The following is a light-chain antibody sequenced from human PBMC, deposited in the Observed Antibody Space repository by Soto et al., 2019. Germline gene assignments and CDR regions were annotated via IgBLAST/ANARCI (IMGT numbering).Light chain of an antibody. V-gene: IGKV1-8*01. Sequence: AIRMTQSPSSLSASTGGRVTISCRASQGISSYLAWYQKKPGKAPKLLIYAASTLQSGVPSRFSGSGSGTDFTLTISCLQSEDFATYYCQQYYSYPRAFGQGTKVEIK. J-gene: IGKJ1*01. CDR3: QQYYSYPRA. CDR1: QGISSY. CDR2: AAS.